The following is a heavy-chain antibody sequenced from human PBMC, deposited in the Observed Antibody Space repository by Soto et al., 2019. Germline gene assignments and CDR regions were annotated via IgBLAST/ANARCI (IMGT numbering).Heavy chain of an antibody. Sequence: QTTGKGLEWVSSISSGGGTTYYAESVKGRFTISRDNSKTTLSLQMNSLRAEDTAIYYCAKGNDFWNGYYDYWGQGTLVTVSS. J-gene: IGHJ4*02. CDR3: AKGNDFWNGYYDY. D-gene: IGHD3-3*01. V-gene: IGHV3-23*01. CDR2: ISSGGGTT.